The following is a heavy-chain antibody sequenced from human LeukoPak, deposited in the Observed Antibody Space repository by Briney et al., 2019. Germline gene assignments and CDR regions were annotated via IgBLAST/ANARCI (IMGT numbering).Heavy chain of an antibody. CDR1: GYTFTSYG. V-gene: IGHV1-18*01. Sequence: GASVKVSCKASGYTFTSYGISWVRQAPGQGLEWMGWISAYNGNTNYAQKLQGRVTMTRNTSISTAYMELSSLRSEDTAVYYCARTTYYYDSSGYYTGYYMDVWGKGTTVTVSS. D-gene: IGHD3-22*01. J-gene: IGHJ6*03. CDR3: ARTTYYYDSSGYYTGYYMDV. CDR2: ISAYNGNT.